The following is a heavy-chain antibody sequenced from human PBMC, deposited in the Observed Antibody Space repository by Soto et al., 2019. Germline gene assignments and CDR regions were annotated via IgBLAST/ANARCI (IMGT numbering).Heavy chain of an antibody. CDR2: ISGYNGNT. CDR3: AREGQAPYYYYGMDV. CDR1: GYAFTNYA. Sequence: QVEVVQSGDEVKKPGASVKVSCKASGYAFTNYAFSWVRQAPGQGLEWMGWISGYNGNTKYAEKFQGRVTMTTDTSTRTAHLELRSLRSDDTAVYYCAREGQAPYYYYGMDVWGQGTAVTVSS. V-gene: IGHV1-18*01. J-gene: IGHJ6*02.